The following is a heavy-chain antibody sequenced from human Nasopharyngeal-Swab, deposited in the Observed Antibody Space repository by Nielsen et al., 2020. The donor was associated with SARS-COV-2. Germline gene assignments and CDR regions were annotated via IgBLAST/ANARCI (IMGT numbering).Heavy chain of an antibody. CDR1: GSTSSSYT. CDR3: ARDRPHWGCDY. CDR2: ISYDASDK. Sequence: GGSLRPSCAPSGSTSSSYTIHWVRQAPGKGLEWGAVISYDASDKYYADSVKGRFTLSRDNSKNTVYLQMNSLRAEDTAVYYCARDRPHWGCDYWGQGTLVTVSS. D-gene: IGHD3-16*01. V-gene: IGHV3-30*04. J-gene: IGHJ4*02.